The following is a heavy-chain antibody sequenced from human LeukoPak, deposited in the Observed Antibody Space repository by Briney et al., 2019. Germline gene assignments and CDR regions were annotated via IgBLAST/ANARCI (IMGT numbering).Heavy chain of an antibody. V-gene: IGHV3-23*01. CDR2: ISDSGRTT. J-gene: IGHJ5*02. CDR1: GFTFSLSA. CDR3: AKDRDGVIVPPP. D-gene: IGHD2/OR15-2a*01. Sequence: GGSLRLSCTASGFTFSLSAMSWVRQTPGKGLEWLSAISDSGRTTFYADSVKGRFTISRDNSKNTLFLQMNSLRAEDTAVYFCAKDRDGVIVPPPWGQGTPVTVSS.